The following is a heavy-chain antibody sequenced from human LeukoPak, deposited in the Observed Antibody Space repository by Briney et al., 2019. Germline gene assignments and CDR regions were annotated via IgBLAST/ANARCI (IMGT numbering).Heavy chain of an antibody. V-gene: IGHV1-69*01. Sequence: SVTVSCKASGGAFSSYAISWVRQAPGQGLEWMGGIIPIFGTANYAQKFQGRVTITADESTSTAYMELSSLRSEDTAVYYCARDGRDGYNYGGGFGYWGQGTLVTVSS. CDR2: IIPIFGTA. CDR3: ARDGRDGYNYGGGFGY. CDR1: GGAFSSYA. D-gene: IGHD5-24*01. J-gene: IGHJ4*02.